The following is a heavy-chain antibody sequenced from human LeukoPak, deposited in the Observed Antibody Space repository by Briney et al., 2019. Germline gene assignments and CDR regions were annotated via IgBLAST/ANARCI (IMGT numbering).Heavy chain of an antibody. CDR1: GFTFSTYS. J-gene: IGHJ6*02. Sequence: GGSLRLSCAASGFTFSTYSMNWVRQAPGKGLEWVSSISTSSTYIYYADSVKGRFTISRDNAKDSLYLQMNSLRAEDTAVYYCARHEPVITLSSYYYGMDVWGPGTTVTVSS. CDR2: ISTSSTYI. D-gene: IGHD1-14*01. V-gene: IGHV3-21*01. CDR3: ARHEPVITLSSYYYGMDV.